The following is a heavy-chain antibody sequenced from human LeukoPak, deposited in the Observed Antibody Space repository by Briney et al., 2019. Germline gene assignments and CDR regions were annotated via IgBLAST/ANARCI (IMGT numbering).Heavy chain of an antibody. CDR1: GGSISSTSYY. CDR2: IYYSGST. V-gene: IGHV4-39*07. Sequence: SETLSLTCTVSGGSISSTSYYWGWIRQPPGKGLEWIGSIYYSGSTYYYPSLKSRVTISIDTSKNQFSLKLRSVTAADTAVYYCARGPRFGELLWHWFDPWGQGTLVTVSS. CDR3: ARGPRFGELLWHWFDP. J-gene: IGHJ5*02. D-gene: IGHD3-10*01.